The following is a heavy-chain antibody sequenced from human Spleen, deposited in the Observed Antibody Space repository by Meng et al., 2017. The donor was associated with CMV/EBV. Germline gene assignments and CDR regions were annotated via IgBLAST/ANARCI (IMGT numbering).Heavy chain of an antibody. CDR2: IYYSGST. D-gene: IGHD2-2*01. Sequence: QGQLQESGPGLVKPSQTLSLTCTGSGGSISSGDHYCSWIRQPPWKGLELIGHIYYSGSTSYNPSLKSRVTISVDTSNNQFSLKLSSVTAADTAVYYCAREIVVVPALRAWFDPWGQGTLVTVSS. J-gene: IGHJ5*02. CDR3: AREIVVVPALRAWFDP. V-gene: IGHV4-30-4*01. CDR1: GGSISSGDHY.